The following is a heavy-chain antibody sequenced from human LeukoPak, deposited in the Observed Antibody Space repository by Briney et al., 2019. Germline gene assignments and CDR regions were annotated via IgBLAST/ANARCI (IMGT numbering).Heavy chain of an antibody. CDR3: ASTNYGDYEYFDY. CDR1: GGTFSSYA. D-gene: IGHD4-17*01. CDR2: IIPIFGTA. V-gene: IGHV1-69*05. J-gene: IGHJ4*02. Sequence: AASVKVSCKASGGTFSSYAISWVRQAPGRGLEWMGGIIPIFGTANYAQKFQGRVTITTDESTSTAYMELSSLRSEDTAVYYCASTNYGDYEYFDYWGQGTLVTVSS.